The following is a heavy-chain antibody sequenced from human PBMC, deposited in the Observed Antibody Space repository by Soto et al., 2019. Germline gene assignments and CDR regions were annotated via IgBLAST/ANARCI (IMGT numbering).Heavy chain of an antibody. CDR3: ETNAGYDGGADAFDI. V-gene: IGHV4-59*11. J-gene: IGHJ3*02. Sequence: PSETLSLTCTVSGDSITRHYWSWIRQPPGKGLEWIGYVSYSGSTNYNPPLISRVTVSLDTSKTQFSLKLTTLTAAVTAVYYFETNAGYDGGADAFDIWGQGTMVTVSS. D-gene: IGHD3-3*01. CDR1: GDSITRHY. CDR2: VSYSGST.